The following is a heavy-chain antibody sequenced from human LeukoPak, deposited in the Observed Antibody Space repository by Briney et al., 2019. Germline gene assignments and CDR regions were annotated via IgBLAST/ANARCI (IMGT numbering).Heavy chain of an antibody. CDR2: ISAYNGNT. J-gene: IGHJ4*02. Sequence: ASVKVSCKASGYTFTTYGISWVRQAPGQGLEWMGWISAYNGNTNYAQKLQGRVTMTTDTSTSTAYMELRSLRSDDTAVYYCARESKQWLVGTYFDYWGQGTLVTVPS. D-gene: IGHD6-19*01. CDR1: GYTFTTYG. CDR3: ARESKQWLVGTYFDY. V-gene: IGHV1-18*01.